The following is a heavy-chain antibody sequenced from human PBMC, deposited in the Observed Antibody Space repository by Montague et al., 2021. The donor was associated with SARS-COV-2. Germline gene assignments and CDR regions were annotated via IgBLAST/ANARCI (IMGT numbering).Heavy chain of an antibody. CDR2: IYYSGST. Sequence: SETLSLTCTVSGGSISSSSYYWGWIRQPPGKGLEWIGSIYYSGSTYYNPSLKSRVTISVDTSKNQFSLKLSSVTAADTAVYYCARHEKTRIVMIVVVIGYFDYWSQGTLVTVSS. J-gene: IGHJ4*02. D-gene: IGHD3-22*01. V-gene: IGHV4-39*01. CDR3: ARHEKTRIVMIVVVIGYFDY. CDR1: GGSISSSSYY.